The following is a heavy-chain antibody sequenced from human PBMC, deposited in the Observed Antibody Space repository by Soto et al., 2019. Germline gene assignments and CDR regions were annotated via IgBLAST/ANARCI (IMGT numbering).Heavy chain of an antibody. D-gene: IGHD6-6*01. V-gene: IGHV4-30-4*01. CDR2: IYHSGST. J-gene: IGHJ5*02. CDR1: GGSISSYY. Sequence: SQTLSLTCTVSGGSISSYYWSRIRQPPGKGLEWIGYIYHSGSTYYNPSLKSRVTISVDTSKNQFSLKLSSVTAADTAVYYCARERPDGARLDPWGQGTLVTV. CDR3: ARERPDGARLDP.